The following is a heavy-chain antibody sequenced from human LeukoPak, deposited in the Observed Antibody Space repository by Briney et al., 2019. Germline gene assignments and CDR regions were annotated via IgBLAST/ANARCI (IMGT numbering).Heavy chain of an antibody. CDR1: GGSISISF. CDR3: ARQTASGWYPFDH. V-gene: IGHV4-59*08. Sequence: SETLSLTCTVSGGSISISFWSWIRQPPGKGPEWIGYIYDSGSTNYNPSLKSRVTMSIDTSKNQFSLRLSSVTAADTAVYYCARQTASGWYPFDHWGQGTLVTVSS. J-gene: IGHJ4*02. D-gene: IGHD6-19*01. CDR2: IYDSGST.